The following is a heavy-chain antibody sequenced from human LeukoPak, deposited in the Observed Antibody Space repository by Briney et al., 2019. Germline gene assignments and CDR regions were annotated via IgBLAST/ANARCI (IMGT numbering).Heavy chain of an antibody. D-gene: IGHD1-26*01. J-gene: IGHJ4*02. CDR2: IYYSGGA. Sequence: SETLSLICTVSGGSIRDYDYYWGWIRQPPGKGLEWIGSIYYSGGAYYNPSLKSRVTISVDTSKNQFSLKLSSVTAADTAVYYCARRGVGVTTGGSDYWGQGTLVTVSS. V-gene: IGHV4-39*01. CDR1: GGSIRDYDYY. CDR3: ARRGVGVTTGGSDY.